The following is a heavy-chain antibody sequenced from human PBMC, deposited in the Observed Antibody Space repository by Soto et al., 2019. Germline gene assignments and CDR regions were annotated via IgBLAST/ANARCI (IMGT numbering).Heavy chain of an antibody. V-gene: IGHV3-23*01. Sequence: SLRLSCAASGFTFSSYAMSWVRQAPGKGLEWVSAISGSGGSTYYADSVKGRFTISRDNSKNTLYLQMNSLRAEDTAVYYCAKDEYCSSTSCYAPFDPWGQGTLVTVSS. CDR1: GFTFSSYA. J-gene: IGHJ5*02. CDR3: AKDEYCSSTSCYAPFDP. D-gene: IGHD2-2*01. CDR2: ISGSGGST.